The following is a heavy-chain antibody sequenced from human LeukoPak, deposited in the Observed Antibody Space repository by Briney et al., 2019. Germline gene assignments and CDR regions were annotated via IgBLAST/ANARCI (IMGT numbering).Heavy chain of an antibody. CDR3: ARGWGYDSSGYYLGY. Sequence: PSETLSLTCAVYGGSFSGYYWSWIRQPPGKGLEWIGEINHSGSTNYNPSLKSRVTISVDTSKNQFSLKLSSVTAADTAVYYCARGWGYDSSGYYLGYWGRGTLVTVSS. V-gene: IGHV4-34*01. CDR1: GGSFSGYY. J-gene: IGHJ4*02. CDR2: INHSGST. D-gene: IGHD3-22*01.